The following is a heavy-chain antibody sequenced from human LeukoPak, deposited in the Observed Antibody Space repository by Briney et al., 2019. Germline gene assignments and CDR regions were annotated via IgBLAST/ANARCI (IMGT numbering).Heavy chain of an antibody. CDR3: ARDGGGTTRWFAP. J-gene: IGHJ5*02. V-gene: IGHV1-18*04. CDR1: GYTFTGYY. CDR2: ISAYNGNT. Sequence: ASVKVSCKASGYTFTGYYMHWVRQAPGQGPEWMGWISAYNGNTSYAQKFQGRVTMTTDTSTSTAYMEVRSLRSDDTAVYYCARDGGGTTRWFAPWGQGTLVTVSS. D-gene: IGHD1/OR15-1a*01.